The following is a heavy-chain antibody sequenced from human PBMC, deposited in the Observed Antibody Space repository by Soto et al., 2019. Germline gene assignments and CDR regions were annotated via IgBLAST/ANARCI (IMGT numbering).Heavy chain of an antibody. CDR3: AKEASGAHYYYYGMDV. V-gene: IGHV3-43*01. CDR2: ISWDGGST. CDR1: GFTFSSYA. D-gene: IGHD3-10*01. J-gene: IGHJ6*02. Sequence: GGSLRLSCAASGFTFSSYAMSWVRQAPGKGLEWVSLISWDGGSTYYADSVKGRFTISRDNSKNSLYLQMNSLRTEDTALYYCAKEASGAHYYYYGMDVWGQGTTVTVSS.